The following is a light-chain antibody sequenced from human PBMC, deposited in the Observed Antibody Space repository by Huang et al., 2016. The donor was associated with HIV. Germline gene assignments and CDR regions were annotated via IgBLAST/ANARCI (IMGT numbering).Light chain of an antibody. CDR1: QDISNY. J-gene: IGKJ5*01. CDR3: QQYDNLPHT. Sequence: DIQMTQSPSSLSASVGDRVTITCQASQDISNYLNCDQQKPGKAPNLLIYDESNLETGVPSRFSGTGSGTDFTFTISSLQPEDIATYYCQQYDNLPHTFGQGTRLEIK. V-gene: IGKV1-33*01. CDR2: DES.